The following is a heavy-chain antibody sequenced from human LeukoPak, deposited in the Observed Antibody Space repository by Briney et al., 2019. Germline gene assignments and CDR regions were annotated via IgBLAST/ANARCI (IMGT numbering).Heavy chain of an antibody. CDR1: GYTFTSYY. Sequence: AAVKVSCKASGYTFTSYYMHWVRQAPGQGLEWMGIINPSGGSTSYAQKFQGRVTMTRDTSTSTVYMELSSLRSEDTAVYYCAREGLVVRFLVWGQGTLVTVSS. CDR3: AREGLVVRFLV. D-gene: IGHD3-3*01. J-gene: IGHJ4*02. CDR2: INPSGGST. V-gene: IGHV1-46*01.